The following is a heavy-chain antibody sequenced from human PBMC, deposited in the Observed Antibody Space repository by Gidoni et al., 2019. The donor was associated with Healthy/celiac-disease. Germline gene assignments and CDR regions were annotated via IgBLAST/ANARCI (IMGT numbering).Heavy chain of an antibody. Sequence: EVQLVESGGGLVKPGGSLRLPCAASGFTFFSYSTNGVRQAPGQGLEWVSAISSSSSDIYYADSVKGRFTISRDNDKNSLYLKMNSLRAEDTAVYYCARDVAGTIYYYYYYMDVWGKGTTVTVSS. CDR1: GFTFFSYS. CDR2: ISSSSSDI. V-gene: IGHV3-21*01. CDR3: ARDVAGTIYYYYYYMDV. J-gene: IGHJ6*03. D-gene: IGHD6-19*01.